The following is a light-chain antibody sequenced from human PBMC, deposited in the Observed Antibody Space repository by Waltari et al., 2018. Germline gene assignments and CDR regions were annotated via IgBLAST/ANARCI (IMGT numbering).Light chain of an antibody. CDR2: DVS. J-gene: IGLJ3*02. CDR3: SSYTITNSRV. V-gene: IGLV2-14*03. Sequence: QSALTQPASVSGSPGQSITISCSGSSSDVGAYNYVSWYQQHPGKDPRLLIHDVSIRPAGFSNRFSGSRSGNAASLAISGLEAEDEADYYCSSYTITNSRVFGGGTKVTVL. CDR1: SSDVGAYNY.